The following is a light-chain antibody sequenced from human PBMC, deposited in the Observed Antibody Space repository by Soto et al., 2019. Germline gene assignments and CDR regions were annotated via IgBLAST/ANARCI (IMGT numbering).Light chain of an antibody. CDR3: QQYTNWPRT. CDR2: GAS. CDR1: HSVSNN. J-gene: IGKJ1*01. Sequence: EIGMTQSPATLSVSPGERATLSCRASHSVSNNLAWYQQKPGQAPRLRIYGASTSATGIPARFSGSGSGTEFTFTISSLQSEDFAVYYCQQYTNWPRTFDQGTKVDTK. V-gene: IGKV3-15*01.